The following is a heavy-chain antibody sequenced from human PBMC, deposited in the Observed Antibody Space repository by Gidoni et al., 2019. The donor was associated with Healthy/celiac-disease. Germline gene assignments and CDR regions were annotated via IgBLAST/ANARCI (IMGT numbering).Heavy chain of an antibody. CDR2: IGTAGDT. Sequence: EVQLVESGGGLVQPGGSLRLSCAASGFTFSSYDMHWVRQATGKGLEWVSAIGTAGDTYYPGSVKGRFTISRENAKNSLYLQMNSLRAGDTAVYYCARLGDRVGAFDIWGQGTMVTVSS. CDR3: ARLGDRVGAFDI. D-gene: IGHD2-15*01. CDR1: GFTFSSYD. J-gene: IGHJ3*02. V-gene: IGHV3-13*01.